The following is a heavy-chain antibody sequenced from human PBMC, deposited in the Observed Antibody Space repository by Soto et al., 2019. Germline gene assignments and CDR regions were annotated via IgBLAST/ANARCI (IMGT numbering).Heavy chain of an antibody. Sequence: GGSLRLSCAASGFTFSSYGMHWVRQAPGKGLEWVAVIWYDGSNKYYADSVKGRFTISRDNSKNTLYLQMNSLRAEDTAVYYCARGSAAGIFDYWGQGTLVTVSS. J-gene: IGHJ4*02. CDR2: IWYDGSNK. CDR3: ARGSAAGIFDY. D-gene: IGHD6-13*01. V-gene: IGHV3-33*01. CDR1: GFTFSSYG.